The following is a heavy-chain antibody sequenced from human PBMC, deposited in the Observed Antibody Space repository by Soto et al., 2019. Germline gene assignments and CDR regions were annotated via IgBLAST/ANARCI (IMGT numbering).Heavy chain of an antibody. CDR3: AREMRRGMRVAQPDY. CDR2: IHPNSGIT. V-gene: IGHV1-2*02. J-gene: IGHJ4*02. D-gene: IGHD2-8*01. CDR1: GYSFIDYF. Sequence: QVQLVQSGAEVKKPGASMKVSCKASGYSFIDYFMQWVRQAPGQGLQWVGSIHPNSGITKFSPEFLGRVTMTRGTSLNSAYLALVGRPSDDTGRYFCAREMRRGMRVAQPDYWGQGTL.